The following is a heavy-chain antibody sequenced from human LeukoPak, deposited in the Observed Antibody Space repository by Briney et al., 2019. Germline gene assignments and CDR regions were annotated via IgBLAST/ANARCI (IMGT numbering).Heavy chain of an antibody. V-gene: IGHV3-33*01. J-gene: IGHJ3*01. CDR1: GFTFSSYG. CDR2: IWYDGSDE. Sequence: PRRSMRLSCAAAGFTFSSYGMHWVRPAPGKGLEWVAVIWYDGSDEYYTDSVKGRFTIFRDNSKNTLYLQMNSLRAEDTAIYYCARAGDAFDLWGQGTMVTVSS. CDR3: ARAGDAFDL.